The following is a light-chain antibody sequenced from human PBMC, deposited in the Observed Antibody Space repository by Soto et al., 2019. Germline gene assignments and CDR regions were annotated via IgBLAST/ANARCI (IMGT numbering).Light chain of an antibody. V-gene: IGKV1-33*01. CDR2: DAS. CDR1: QDISNY. CDR3: QQYDNLPPYT. Sequence: DLQMAQSPSSLSASVGDRVTITCQASQDISNYLNWYQQKPGKAPKLLIYDASNLEIGVPSRFSGSGSGTDFTFTITSLQPEDLATYYCQQYDNLPPYTFGQGTTLEI. J-gene: IGKJ2*01.